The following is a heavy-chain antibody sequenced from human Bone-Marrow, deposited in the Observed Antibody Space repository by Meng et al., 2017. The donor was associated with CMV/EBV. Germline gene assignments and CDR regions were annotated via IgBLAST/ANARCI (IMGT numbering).Heavy chain of an antibody. V-gene: IGHV3-23*01. CDR1: GFSFSTYA. Sequence: CTASGFSFSTYAMSWVRQAPGQGLEWVSTISCSGGSTSYADSVKGRFTISRDNSKNTLYLQMNSLRAEDTAVYYCAKDYTIVEWFSDYWGQGTLVTVSS. J-gene: IGHJ4*02. D-gene: IGHD3-3*01. CDR3: AKDYTIVEWFSDY. CDR2: ISCSGGST.